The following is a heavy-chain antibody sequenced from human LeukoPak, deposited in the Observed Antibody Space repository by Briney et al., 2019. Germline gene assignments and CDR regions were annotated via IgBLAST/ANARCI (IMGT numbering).Heavy chain of an antibody. D-gene: IGHD3-10*01. Sequence: GGSLRLSCAASGFTFSSYSMSWVRQAPGKGLEWVSSISSSSSYIYYADSVKGRFTISRDNAKNSLYLQMNSLRAEDTAVYYCAREVGSGSYYVPHYFDYWGQGTLVTVSS. J-gene: IGHJ4*02. CDR1: GFTFSSYS. V-gene: IGHV3-21*01. CDR2: ISSSSSYI. CDR3: AREVGSGSYYVPHYFDY.